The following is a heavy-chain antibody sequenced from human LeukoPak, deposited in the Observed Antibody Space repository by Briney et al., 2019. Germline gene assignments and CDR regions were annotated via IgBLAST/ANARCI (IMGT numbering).Heavy chain of an antibody. J-gene: IGHJ6*03. CDR3: ARDPIPRSADYSNYPYYYMDV. Sequence: ASVKVSCKASGYTFTGYYLHWVRQAPGQGLEWMGWINPNSGGTNYAQKFQGRLTMTRDTSISTAYMELSRLRSDDTAVYYCARDPIPRSADYSNYPYYYMDVWGKGTTVTVSS. CDR2: INPNSGGT. V-gene: IGHV1-2*02. D-gene: IGHD4-11*01. CDR1: GYTFTGYY.